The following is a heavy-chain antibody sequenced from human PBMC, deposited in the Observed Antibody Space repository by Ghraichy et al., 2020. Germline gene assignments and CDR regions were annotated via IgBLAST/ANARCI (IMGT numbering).Heavy chain of an antibody. CDR3: ARGYYDTSGYFGGNY. CDR1: GFTVSSNY. CDR2: IYSGGST. D-gene: IGHD3-22*01. Sequence: GGSLRLTCAASGFTVSSNYMSWVCQAPGKGLEWVSVIYSGGSTYYADSVKGRFTISRDNSKNTLYLQMNSLGAGDTAVYYCARGYYDTSGYFGGNYWGLGTLVTVSS. V-gene: IGHV3-53*01. J-gene: IGHJ4*02.